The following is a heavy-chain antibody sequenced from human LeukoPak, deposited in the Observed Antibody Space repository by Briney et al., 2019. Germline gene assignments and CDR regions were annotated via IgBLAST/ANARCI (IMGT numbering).Heavy chain of an antibody. CDR3: ARVTGYMIEGYFDY. CDR2: IYYSGST. CDR1: GGSISSYY. J-gene: IGHJ4*02. V-gene: IGHV4-59*01. D-gene: IGHD3-22*01. Sequence: SETLSLTCTVSGGSISSYYWSWIRQPPGKGLEWIGYIYYSGSTNYDPSLKSRVTISVDTSKNQFSLRLSSVTAADTAVYYCARVTGYMIEGYFDYWGQGTLVTVSS.